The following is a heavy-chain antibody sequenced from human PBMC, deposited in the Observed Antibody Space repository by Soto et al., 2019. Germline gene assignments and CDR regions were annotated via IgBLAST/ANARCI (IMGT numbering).Heavy chain of an antibody. CDR1: GGTFSSYA. D-gene: IGHD3-22*01. J-gene: IGHJ5*02. Sequence: SVKVSCKASGGTFSSYAISWVRQAPGQGLEWMGGIIPIFGTANYAQKFQGRVTITADESTSTAYMELSSLKSEDTAVYYCARVSRPDSSGPNCWFDPWGQGTLVTVSS. CDR3: ARVSRPDSSGPNCWFDP. V-gene: IGHV1-69*13. CDR2: IIPIFGTA.